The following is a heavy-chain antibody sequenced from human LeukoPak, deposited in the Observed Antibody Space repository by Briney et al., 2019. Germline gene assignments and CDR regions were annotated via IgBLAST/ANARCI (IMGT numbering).Heavy chain of an antibody. CDR1: GFTFSSYW. V-gene: IGHV3-7*01. CDR3: ASQKFGELLYVY. CDR2: IKQDGSEK. Sequence: PGGSLGLSCAASGFTFSSYWMSWVRQAPGKGLEWVANIKQDGSEKYYVDSVKGRFTISRDNAKNSLYLQMNSLRAEDTAVYYCASQKFGELLYVYWGQGTLVTVSS. J-gene: IGHJ4*02. D-gene: IGHD3-10*01.